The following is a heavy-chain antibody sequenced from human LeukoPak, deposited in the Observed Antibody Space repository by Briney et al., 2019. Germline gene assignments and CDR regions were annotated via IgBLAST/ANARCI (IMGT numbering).Heavy chain of an antibody. CDR2: INPNSGGT. CDR1: GYTFTGYY. J-gene: IGHJ4*02. D-gene: IGHD2-2*01. V-gene: IGHV1-2*06. Sequence: GASVKVSCTASGYTFTGYYMHWVRQAPGQGLEWMGRINPNSGGTNYAQKFQGRVTMTRDTSISTAYMELSRLRSDDTAVYYCARLRGRYCSSTSCYSPFDYWGQGTLVTVSS. CDR3: ARLRGRYCSSTSCYSPFDY.